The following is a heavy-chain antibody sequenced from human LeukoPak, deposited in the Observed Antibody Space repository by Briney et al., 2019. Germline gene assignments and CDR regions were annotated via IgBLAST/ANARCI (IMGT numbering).Heavy chain of an antibody. V-gene: IGHV3-48*03. CDR1: GFTFSSYE. D-gene: IGHD7-27*01. CDR3: ARELKLGMAPGGYDY. CDR2: ISSSGSTI. Sequence: GGSLRLSCAASGFTFSSYEMNWVRQAPGKGLEWVSYISSSGSTIYYADSVKGRFTISRDNAKNSLYLQMNSLRAEDTAVYYCARELKLGMAPGGYDYWGQGTLVTVSS. J-gene: IGHJ4*02.